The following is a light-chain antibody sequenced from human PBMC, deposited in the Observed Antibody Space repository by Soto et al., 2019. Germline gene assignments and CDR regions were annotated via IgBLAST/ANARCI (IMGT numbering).Light chain of an antibody. CDR3: SSYTSSSTLGV. Sequence: QSVLTQPASVYGSPGQSITISCTGTSSDVGGYNYVSWYQQHPGKAPKLMIYEVSNRPSGVSNRFSGSKSGNTAFLTISGLQAEDEADYYCSSYTSSSTLGVFGGGTKLTVL. V-gene: IGLV2-14*01. J-gene: IGLJ2*01. CDR2: EVS. CDR1: SSDVGGYNY.